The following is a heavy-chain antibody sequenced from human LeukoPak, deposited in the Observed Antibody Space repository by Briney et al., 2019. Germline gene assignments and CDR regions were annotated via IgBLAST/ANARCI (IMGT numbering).Heavy chain of an antibody. Sequence: SVKVSCKASGGTFSSYGISWVRQAPGQGLEWMGGIIPIFGTANYAQKFQGRITITADEPTSTAYMELSSLRSEDTAVYYCARSEEVKMGYSGSWLNYYFDYWGQGTLVTVSS. J-gene: IGHJ4*02. CDR2: IIPIFGTA. CDR3: ARSEEVKMGYSGSWLNYYFDY. CDR1: GGTFSSYG. D-gene: IGHD6-13*01. V-gene: IGHV1-69*13.